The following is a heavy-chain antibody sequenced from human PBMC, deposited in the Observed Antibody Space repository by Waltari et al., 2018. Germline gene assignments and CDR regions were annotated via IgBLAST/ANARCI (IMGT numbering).Heavy chain of an antibody. CDR2: ISYDGSNK. CDR1: GFTFSSYA. V-gene: IGHV3-30-3*01. J-gene: IGHJ4*02. CDR3: ARDRYYYGSGSYYTR. D-gene: IGHD3-10*01. Sequence: QVQLVESGGGVVQPGRSLRLSCAASGFTFSSYAMHWVRQAPGKGLEWVAVISYDGSNKYYADSVKGRFTISRDNSKNTLYLQMNSLRAEDTAVYYCARDRYYYGSGSYYTRWGQGTLVTVSS.